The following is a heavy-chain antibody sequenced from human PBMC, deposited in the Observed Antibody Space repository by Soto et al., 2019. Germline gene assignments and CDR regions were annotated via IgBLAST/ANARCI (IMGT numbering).Heavy chain of an antibody. J-gene: IGHJ6*02. CDR1: GGSISSYY. CDR3: AREWGMAVDGNYYYYGMDV. Sequence: SETLSLTCTVSGGSISSYYWSWIRQPAGKGLEWIGRIYTSGSTNYNPSLKSRVTMSVDTSKNQFSLKLSSVTAADTAVYYCAREWGMAVDGNYYYYGMDVWGQGTKVTFSS. CDR2: IYTSGST. V-gene: IGHV4-4*07. D-gene: IGHD6-19*01.